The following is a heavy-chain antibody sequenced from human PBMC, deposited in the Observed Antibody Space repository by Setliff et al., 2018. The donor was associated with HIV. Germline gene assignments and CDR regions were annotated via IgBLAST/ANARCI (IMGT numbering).Heavy chain of an antibody. Sequence: SETLSLTCAVSGYSISIGYYWGWIRQPPGKGLEWIGNIYHSGSTYYNPSLKSRVTISVDTSKNQFSLKLSSVIAADTAVYYCARHAAGPDGPFDYWGQGTLVTVSS. J-gene: IGHJ4*02. CDR2: IYHSGST. D-gene: IGHD2-2*01. CDR3: ARHAAGPDGPFDY. V-gene: IGHV4-38-2*01. CDR1: GYSISIGYY.